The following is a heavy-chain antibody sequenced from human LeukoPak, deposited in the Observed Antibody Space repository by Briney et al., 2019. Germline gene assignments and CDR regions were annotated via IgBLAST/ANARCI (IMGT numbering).Heavy chain of an antibody. D-gene: IGHD3-22*01. Sequence: PSETLSLTCTVSGGSISTYYWSWVRQPPGKGLEWIGYIYYSGNSNYNPSLKSRVTISVDTSKNQFSLKLSSVTAADTAVYYCAGLGASGNGYLSWFDPWGQGTLVTVSS. J-gene: IGHJ5*02. CDR3: AGLGASGNGYLSWFDP. V-gene: IGHV4-59*01. CDR2: IYYSGNS. CDR1: GGSISTYY.